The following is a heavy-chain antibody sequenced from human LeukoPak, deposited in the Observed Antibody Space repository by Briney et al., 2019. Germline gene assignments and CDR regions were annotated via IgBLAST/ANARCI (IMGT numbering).Heavy chain of an antibody. CDR3: ARGKSMGIQLWSRPRNFDY. CDR1: GGCFRGYY. V-gene: IGHV4-34*01. Sequence: SETLSLTCAVCGGCFRGYYWSWIPQPPGKGLEGVWEINHSGSTNYNPSLKSRVTISVDTSKNQFSLKLRSVTAADTAVYYCARGKSMGIQLWSRPRNFDYWGQRTLVTVSS. J-gene: IGHJ4*02. D-gene: IGHD5-18*01. CDR2: INHSGST.